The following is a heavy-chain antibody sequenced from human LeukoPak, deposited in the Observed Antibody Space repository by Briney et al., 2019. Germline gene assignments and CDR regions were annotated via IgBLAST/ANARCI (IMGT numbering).Heavy chain of an antibody. Sequence: GGTLRLSCAASGFTFSRYTMTWVRQAPGKELEWVSYISSGSRTIYNADSVKGRFTISRDNAKNVLSLQMNSLRDEDTAVYYCARVDDSGSYSGIDYWGQGTLVTVSS. J-gene: IGHJ4*02. CDR1: GFTFSRYT. V-gene: IGHV3-48*02. CDR2: ISSGSRTI. D-gene: IGHD1-26*01. CDR3: ARVDDSGSYSGIDY.